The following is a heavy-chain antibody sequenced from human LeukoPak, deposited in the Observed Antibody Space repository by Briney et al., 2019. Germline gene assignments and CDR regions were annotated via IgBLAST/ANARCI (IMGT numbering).Heavy chain of an antibody. CDR3: AKDMSGACDY. Sequence: PGGSLRLSCAASGFTFSSYGMHWVRQAPGKGLEWVAVISYDGSNKYYADSVKGRFTISRDNSKNTLYLQMNGLRAEDTAVYYCAKDMSGACDYWGQGTLVTVSS. D-gene: IGHD3-10*01. V-gene: IGHV3-30*18. CDR2: ISYDGSNK. CDR1: GFTFSSYG. J-gene: IGHJ4*02.